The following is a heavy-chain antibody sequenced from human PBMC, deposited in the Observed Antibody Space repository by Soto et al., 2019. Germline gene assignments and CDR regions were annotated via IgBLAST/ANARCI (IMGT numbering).Heavy chain of an antibody. CDR1: GGSFSGYY. CDR2: INHSGST. D-gene: IGHD5-12*01. Sequence: QVQLQQLGAGLFKPSETLSLTCAVYGGSFSGYYWSWIRQPPGKGLEWIGEINHSGSTNYNPSLKSRVTISVDTSKPHFSLKLSSVTSECTAEYYCSRHRRGYDYRGWFDPWGQGTLVTVSS. V-gene: IGHV4-34*01. J-gene: IGHJ5*02. CDR3: SRHRRGYDYRGWFDP.